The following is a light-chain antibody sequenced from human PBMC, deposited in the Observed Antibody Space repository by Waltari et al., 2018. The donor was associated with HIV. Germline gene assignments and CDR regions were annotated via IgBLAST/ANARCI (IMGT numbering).Light chain of an antibody. CDR3: QQYGSSPIT. CDR2: GAS. V-gene: IGKV3-20*01. CDR1: QSVSASY. Sequence: EVVLTQSPGTLSLSPGERATFSCRASQSVSASYLAWYQQKPGQAPRLLMYGASNRAPGTLDRFSGSGSGSGTDFTLTISRLEPEDFAIYHCQQYGSSPITFGGGTKLEIK. J-gene: IGKJ4*01.